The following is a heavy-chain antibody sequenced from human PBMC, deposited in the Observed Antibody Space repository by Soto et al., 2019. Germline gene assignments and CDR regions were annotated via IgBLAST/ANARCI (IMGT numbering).Heavy chain of an antibody. J-gene: IGHJ6*02. CDR1: GGTFSSYA. V-gene: IGHV1-69*06. CDR2: IIPIFGTA. Sequence: SVKVSCKASGGTFSSYAISWVRQAPGQGLEWMGGIIPIFGTANYAQKFQGRVTITADKSTSTAYMELSSLRSEDTAVYYCARGCSTTRCYREPSYYYGMDLWGQGTTVTVSS. CDR3: ARGCSTTRCYREPSYYYGMDL. D-gene: IGHD2-2*02.